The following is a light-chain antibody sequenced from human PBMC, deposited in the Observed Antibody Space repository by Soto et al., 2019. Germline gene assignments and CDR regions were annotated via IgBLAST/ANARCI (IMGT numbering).Light chain of an antibody. CDR1: QGIKND. J-gene: IGKJ2*01. V-gene: IGKV1-6*01. CDR3: LQDYNYPYT. Sequence: AIQMTQSPSSLSAFIGDRVTVTCRASQGIKNDVAWYQQKPGKAPKLLIYAASSLQSGVPSRFSGSGSGTDFTLTISSLQPEDFATYYCLQDYNYPYTFGQGTKVDIK. CDR2: AAS.